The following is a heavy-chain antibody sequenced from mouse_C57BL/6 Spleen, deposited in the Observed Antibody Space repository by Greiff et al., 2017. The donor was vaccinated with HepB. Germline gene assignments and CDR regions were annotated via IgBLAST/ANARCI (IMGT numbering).Heavy chain of an antibody. CDR1: GYTFTDYN. CDR2: INPNNGGT. J-gene: IGHJ4*01. V-gene: IGHV1-18*01. Sequence: EVQLQQSGPELVKPGASVKIPCKASGYTFTDYNMDWVKQSHGKSLEWIGDINPNNGGTIYNQKFKGKATLTVDKSSSTAYMELRSLTSEDTAVYYCARRMYYYGSSGYAMDYWGQGTSVTVSS. D-gene: IGHD1-1*01. CDR3: ARRMYYYGSSGYAMDY.